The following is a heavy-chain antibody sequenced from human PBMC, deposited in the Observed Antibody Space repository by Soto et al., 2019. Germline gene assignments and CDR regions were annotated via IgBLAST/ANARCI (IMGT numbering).Heavy chain of an antibody. CDR1: GFTFSSYW. CDR2: INSDGSST. D-gene: IGHD3-16*01. V-gene: IGHV3-74*01. Sequence: ASVRLSCAASGFTFSSYWMHWVRQAPGKGLVWVSRINSDGSSTSYADSVKGRFTISRDNAKNTLYLQMNSLRAEDTAVYYCARDQRPYYDCVWGLADYWGQGTLVTVS. J-gene: IGHJ4*02. CDR3: ARDQRPYYDCVWGLADY.